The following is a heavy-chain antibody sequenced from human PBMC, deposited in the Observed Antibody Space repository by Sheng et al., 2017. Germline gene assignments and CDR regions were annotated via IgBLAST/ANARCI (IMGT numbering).Heavy chain of an antibody. J-gene: IGHJ3*01. CDR2: ITDNGGGS. V-gene: IGHV3-23*04. Sequence: EVQLVESGGGLVKPRGSLRLSCAASGFTFGTYTMTWVRQAPGKGPEWVSAITDNGGGSSYAESVEGRFTISRDNSKRTLYLQMRRLTVEDTALYYCVKLQGLAAFDVWGRGTMVTVSS. CDR3: VKLQGLAAFDV. CDR1: GFTFGTYT.